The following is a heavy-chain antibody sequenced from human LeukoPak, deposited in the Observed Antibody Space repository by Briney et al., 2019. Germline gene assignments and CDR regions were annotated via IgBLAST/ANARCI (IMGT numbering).Heavy chain of an antibody. CDR1: GFTFSSYA. V-gene: IGHV3-23*01. CDR2: ISGSGGST. J-gene: IGHJ4*02. Sequence: PGGSLRLSCAASGFTFSSYAMSWVRQAPGKGLEWVSAISGSGGSTYYADSVKGRFTISRDNSKNTLYLLMNSLRAEDTAVYYCAKNPHVLLWFGELSYWGQGTLVTVSS. CDR3: AKNPHVLLWFGELSY. D-gene: IGHD3-10*01.